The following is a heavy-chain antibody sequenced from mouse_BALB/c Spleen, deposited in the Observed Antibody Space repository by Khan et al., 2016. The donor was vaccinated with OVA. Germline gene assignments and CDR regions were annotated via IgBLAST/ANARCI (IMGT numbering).Heavy chain of an antibody. Sequence: VQLQQSGPELVKPGASVKMSCKASGYIFTNYVLHWVKQKSGQGLEWIGNINPYNGGTKYNEKFKGKATLASDKSSITAYMELCSLTSEDSAVYYCARGNWQSYYFDYWGQGTTLTLSS. CDR1: GYIFTNYV. V-gene: IGHV1S136*01. D-gene: IGHD4-1*01. J-gene: IGHJ2*01. CDR3: ARGNWQSYYFDY. CDR2: INPYNGGT.